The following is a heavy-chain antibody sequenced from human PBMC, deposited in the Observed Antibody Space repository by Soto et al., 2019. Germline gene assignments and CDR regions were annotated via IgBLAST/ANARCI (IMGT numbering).Heavy chain of an antibody. J-gene: IGHJ4*02. CDR2: ISAYNGNT. CDR1: GYTFTSYG. CDR3: ATGPILALLDY. D-gene: IGHD2-15*01. V-gene: IGHV1-18*01. Sequence: ASVKVSCKASGYTFTSYGISWVRQAPGKGLEWMGWISAYNGNTNYAQNLQGRVTMTTDTSTDTAYMELSSLRSEDTAVYYCATGPILALLDYWGQGTLVTVSS.